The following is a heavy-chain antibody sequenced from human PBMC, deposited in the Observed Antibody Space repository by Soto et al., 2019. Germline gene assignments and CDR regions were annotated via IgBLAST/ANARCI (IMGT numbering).Heavy chain of an antibody. V-gene: IGHV1-18*04. CDR3: AVIRGIQLWGAYNWFDP. CDR2: ISAYNGNT. J-gene: IGHJ5*02. Sequence: QVQLVQSGAEVKKPGASVKVSCKASGYTFTSYGISWVRQAPGQGLEWMGWISAYNGNTNYAQKLQGRVTMTTDTSTSTAYMELRSLRSDDTAVYYCAVIRGIQLWGAYNWFDPWGQGTLVTVSS. CDR1: GYTFTSYG. D-gene: IGHD5-18*01.